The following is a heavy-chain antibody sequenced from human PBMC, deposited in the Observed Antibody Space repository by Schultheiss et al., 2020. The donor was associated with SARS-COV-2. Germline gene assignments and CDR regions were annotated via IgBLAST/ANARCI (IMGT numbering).Heavy chain of an antibody. J-gene: IGHJ4*02. D-gene: IGHD3-10*01. CDR2: LSGSGAST. CDR1: GISSSDHF. V-gene: IGHV3-23*01. Sequence: GGSLRLSCAVSGISSSDHFMDWVRQAPGKGLEWVSALSGSGASTYYADSVKGRFSISRDNSKNTLYLQINSLRAEDTAVYYCVRDKFAIGYYDYWGQGTLVTVSS. CDR3: VRDKFAIGYYDY.